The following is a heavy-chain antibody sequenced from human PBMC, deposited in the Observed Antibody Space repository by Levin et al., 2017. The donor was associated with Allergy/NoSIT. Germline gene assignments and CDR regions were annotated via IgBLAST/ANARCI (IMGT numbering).Heavy chain of an antibody. D-gene: IGHD6-19*01. J-gene: IGHJ5*02. Sequence: GASVKVSCAASGFTFSSYRMNWVRQAPGKGLEWVSSISSSSSHIYYADSVKGRFTISRDNAKNSLYLQMNSLRAEDTAVYYCAKSADSSGWYWFDPWGQGTQVTVSS. CDR1: GFTFSSYR. V-gene: IGHV3-21*01. CDR2: ISSSSSHI. CDR3: AKSADSSGWYWFDP.